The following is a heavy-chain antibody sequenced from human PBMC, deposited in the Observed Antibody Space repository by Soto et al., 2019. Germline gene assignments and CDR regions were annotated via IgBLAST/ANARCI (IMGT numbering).Heavy chain of an antibody. CDR2: ISYDASDK. D-gene: IGHD6-19*01. V-gene: IGHV3-30-3*01. J-gene: IGHJ4*02. CDR1: GFAFSSYA. Sequence: LRLSCAASGFAFSSYAMHWVRRAPGKGLEWVAVISYDASDKYYADSVKGRFTISRDNSKKTLSLQMSSLRAEDTAVYYCARPFSSGWYGDFDYWGQGTLVTVSS. CDR3: ARPFSSGWYGDFDY.